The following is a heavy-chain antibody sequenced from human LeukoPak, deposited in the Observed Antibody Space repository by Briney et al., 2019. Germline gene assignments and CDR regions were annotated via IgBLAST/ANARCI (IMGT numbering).Heavy chain of an antibody. Sequence: ASVKVSCKASGYSFSIYAMNWVRQAPGQGLEYMGWINTNTGIPTYARGFAGRFVFSLDTSVSTAYLQISSLKAEDTAVYYCARGNIGGSFWGQGTLVTVSS. CDR2: INTNTGIP. V-gene: IGHV7-4-1*02. CDR3: ARGNIGGSF. D-gene: IGHD1/OR15-1a*01. CDR1: GYSFSIYA. J-gene: IGHJ4*02.